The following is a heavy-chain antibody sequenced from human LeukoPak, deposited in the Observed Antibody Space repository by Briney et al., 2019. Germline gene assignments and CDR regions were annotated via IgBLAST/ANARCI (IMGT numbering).Heavy chain of an antibody. V-gene: IGHV3-30-3*01. CDR1: GFTFTTYA. CDR3: VRGPPPPNLNCDSEWGFSY. Sequence: GGSLRLSCAASGFTFTTYAMHWVRQAPGKGLEWVTVISYDGSNKYYADSVKGRFTISRDDSKNTLYLQMNSLRAEDTSVYYCVRGPPPPNLNCDSEWGFSYWGQGTLVTVSS. D-gene: IGHD2-21*02. CDR2: ISYDGSNK. J-gene: IGHJ4*02.